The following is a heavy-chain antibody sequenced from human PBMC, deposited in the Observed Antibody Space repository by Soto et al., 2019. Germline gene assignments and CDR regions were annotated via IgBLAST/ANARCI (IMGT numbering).Heavy chain of an antibody. V-gene: IGHV1-69*12. Sequence: QVQLVQSGAEVKKPGSSVKVSCKASGGTFSSYAISWVRQAPGQGLEWMGGIIPIFGTANYAQKFQGRVTITADESTSTAYMELSSLRSEDTAVYYCGAGYCISPSCYVYYYYGMDVWGQGTTVTVSS. D-gene: IGHD2-2*01. CDR2: IIPIFGTA. CDR1: GGTFSSYA. CDR3: GAGYCISPSCYVYYYYGMDV. J-gene: IGHJ6*02.